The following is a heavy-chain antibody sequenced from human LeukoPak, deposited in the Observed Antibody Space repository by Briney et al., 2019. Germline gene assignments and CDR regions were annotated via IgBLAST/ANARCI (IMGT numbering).Heavy chain of an antibody. D-gene: IGHD1-7*01. V-gene: IGHV3-30*02. Sequence: GGSLRLSCAASGFTFSSYGIHWVRQAPGKGLEWVASIRYDGSSKYYVDSVKGRFTISRDNSKNTLYLQMNSLRAEDTAVYYCARYSGNYGLDYWGQGTLVTVSS. J-gene: IGHJ4*02. CDR3: ARYSGNYGLDY. CDR2: IRYDGSSK. CDR1: GFTFSSYG.